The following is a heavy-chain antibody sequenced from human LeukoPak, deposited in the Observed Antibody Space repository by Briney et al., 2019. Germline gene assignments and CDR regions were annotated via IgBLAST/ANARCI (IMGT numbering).Heavy chain of an antibody. J-gene: IGHJ2*01. D-gene: IGHD6-19*01. V-gene: IGHV3-66*01. CDR2: IFSTDKT. Sequence: GGSLRLSCAASGFTFSNYAMSWVRQAPGKGLEWVSVIFSTDKTNYADSVQGRFTISRDPSKNTVYLQMHSLRAEDTAVYYCARERAVAGNDWYFDLWGRGTLITVST. CDR3: ARERAVAGNDWYFDL. CDR1: GFTFSNYA.